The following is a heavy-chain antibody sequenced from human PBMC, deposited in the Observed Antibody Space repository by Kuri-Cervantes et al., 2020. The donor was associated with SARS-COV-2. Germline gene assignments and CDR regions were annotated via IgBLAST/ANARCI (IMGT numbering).Heavy chain of an antibody. Sequence: GGSLRLSCAASGFTFSDYWMSWVRQAPGKGLEWVANIKQDGRKKYYVDSVKGRFTISRDNSKNSLYLQVNSLRVEDTAVYYCARASSEIMITFGGVIGWFDPWGQGTLVTVSS. CDR2: IKQDGRKK. V-gene: IGHV3-7*03. D-gene: IGHD3-16*01. CDR1: GFTFSDYW. J-gene: IGHJ5*02. CDR3: ARASSEIMITFGGVIGWFDP.